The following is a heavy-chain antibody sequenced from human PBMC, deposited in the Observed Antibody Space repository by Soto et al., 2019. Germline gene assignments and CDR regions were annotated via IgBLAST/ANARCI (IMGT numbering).Heavy chain of an antibody. Sequence: SETLSLTCAVSGYSISSGYYWGWIRQPPGKGLEWIGSIYHSGSTYYNPSLKSRVTISVDTSKNQFSLKLSSVTAADTAVYYCARDLEYYSDSSGYTNAFDIWGQGTMVT. CDR2: IYHSGST. V-gene: IGHV4-38-2*02. J-gene: IGHJ3*02. D-gene: IGHD3-22*01. CDR3: ARDLEYYSDSSGYTNAFDI. CDR1: GYSISSGYY.